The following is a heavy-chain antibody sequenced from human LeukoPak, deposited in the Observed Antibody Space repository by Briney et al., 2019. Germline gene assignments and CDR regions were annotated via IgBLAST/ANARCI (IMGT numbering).Heavy chain of an antibody. V-gene: IGHV1-69*04. Sequence: SVKVSCKASGGTFSSYAISWVRQAPGQGLEWMGRIIPILGIANYAQKFQGRVTITADKSTSTAYMELSSLRSEDTAVYYCASLTPGKTDRLRGAFDIWGQGTMVTVSS. D-gene: IGHD2-21*02. CDR1: GGTFSSYA. CDR3: ASLTPGKTDRLRGAFDI. J-gene: IGHJ3*02. CDR2: IIPILGIA.